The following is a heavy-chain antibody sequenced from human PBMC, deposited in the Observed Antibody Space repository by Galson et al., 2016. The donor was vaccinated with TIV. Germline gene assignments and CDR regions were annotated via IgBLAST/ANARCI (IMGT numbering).Heavy chain of an antibody. CDR3: ARGGSCGGDCYYFDF. V-gene: IGHV1-46*01. D-gene: IGHD2-21*02. J-gene: IGHJ4*02. CDR2: INPLGGST. CDR1: GYTFTTNE. Sequence: SVKVSCKASGYTFTTNEIRWVRQAPGQGLVWMALINPLGGSTNYAQKFQGRVTMTRDTSTTTVYMELNSLGFEDTAVYYCARGGSCGGDCYYFDFWGQGTLVTVSS.